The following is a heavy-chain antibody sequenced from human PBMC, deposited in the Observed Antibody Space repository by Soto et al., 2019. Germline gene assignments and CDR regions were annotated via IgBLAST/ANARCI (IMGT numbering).Heavy chain of an antibody. CDR2: SSWNSGSI. CDR1: GFTCDDYA. V-gene: IGHV3-9*01. J-gene: IGHJ6*02. Sequence: GGSLRLSCASSGFTCDDYAMHRVRQAPAKGLEWVSGSSWNSGSIGYADSVKGRVTISRDNAKNSLYLQMNSLRAEDTALYYCAKEYYYDSSGYYDYYYYGMDVWGQGTTVTVSS. CDR3: AKEYYYDSSGYYDYYYYGMDV. D-gene: IGHD3-22*01.